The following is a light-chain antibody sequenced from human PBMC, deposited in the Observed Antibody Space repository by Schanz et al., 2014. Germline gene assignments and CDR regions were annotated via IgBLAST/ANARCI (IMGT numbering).Light chain of an antibody. CDR2: DVS. Sequence: QSALTQPASVSGSPGQSITISCTGTSSDVGGYNYVSWYQQHPGKAPKLMIYDVSRRPSGVPDRFSGSKSGNTASLTVSGLQAEDEADYYCSSFASNKDVLFGGGTKLTVL. J-gene: IGLJ2*01. CDR1: SSDVGGYNY. CDR3: SSFASNKDVL. V-gene: IGLV2-14*01.